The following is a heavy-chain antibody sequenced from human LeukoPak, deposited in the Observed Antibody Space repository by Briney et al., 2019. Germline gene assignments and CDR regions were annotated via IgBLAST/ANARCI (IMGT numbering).Heavy chain of an antibody. CDR3: ARVPAGVIGMKDAFDI. Sequence: KPGGSLRLSCAASGFTFSSYSMNWVRQAPGKGLEWVSSISGSSSYIYYADSVKGRFTISRHNAKNSLYLRMNSLRAEDTAVYYCARVPAGVIGMKDAFDIWGQGTMVTVSS. V-gene: IGHV3-21*01. CDR2: ISGSSSYI. J-gene: IGHJ3*02. CDR1: GFTFSSYS. D-gene: IGHD3-16*02.